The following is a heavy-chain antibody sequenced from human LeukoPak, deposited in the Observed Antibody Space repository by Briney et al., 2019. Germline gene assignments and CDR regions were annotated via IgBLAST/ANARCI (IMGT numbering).Heavy chain of an antibody. Sequence: ASETLSLTCTVSGGSIKSFYWSWIRQPAGKGLEWVGRVFSRGTTNYNPSLKSRVTVSLDTSKNQFSLKLSSVTAADTAVYYCARGRYDNLTGHLARLDVWGQGTTVIVSS. D-gene: IGHD3-9*01. CDR1: GGSIKSFY. V-gene: IGHV4-4*07. CDR3: ARGRYDNLTGHLARLDV. J-gene: IGHJ6*02. CDR2: VFSRGTT.